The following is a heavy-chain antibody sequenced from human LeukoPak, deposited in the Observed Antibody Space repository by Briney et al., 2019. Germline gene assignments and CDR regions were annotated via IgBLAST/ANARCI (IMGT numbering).Heavy chain of an antibody. J-gene: IGHJ6*03. CDR2: ISSDSNYI. CDR3: ARGNYDFWTPYMDV. D-gene: IGHD3-3*01. CDR1: GFTFSTYN. Sequence: PGGSLRLSCATSGFTFSTYNMNWVRQAPGKGLEWVPSISSDSNYIYYSNSVKGRFTISRDNAKSSLYLQMNSLRAEDTAVYYCARGNYDFWTPYMDVWGKGTTVTVSS. V-gene: IGHV3-21*01.